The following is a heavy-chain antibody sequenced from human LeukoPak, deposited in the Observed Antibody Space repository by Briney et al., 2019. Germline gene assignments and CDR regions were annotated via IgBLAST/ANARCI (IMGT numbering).Heavy chain of an antibody. CDR1: GFTVSSNY. CDR3: ARERLITMVRDYGMDV. CDR2: IYSGGST. Sequence: GGSLRLSCAASGFTVSSNYMSWVRQAPGKGLEWVSVIYSGGSTYYADSVKGRFTISRDNSKNTLYLQMNSLRAEDTAVYYCARERLITMVRDYGMDVWGQGTMVTVSS. J-gene: IGHJ6*02. D-gene: IGHD3-10*01. V-gene: IGHV3-66*01.